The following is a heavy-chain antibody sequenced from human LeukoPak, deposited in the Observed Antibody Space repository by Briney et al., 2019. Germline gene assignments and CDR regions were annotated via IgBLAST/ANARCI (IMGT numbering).Heavy chain of an antibody. J-gene: IGHJ3*02. V-gene: IGHV4-39*07. CDR1: GGSISSSSYY. CDR2: IYYSGST. D-gene: IGHD3-22*01. CDR3: ARVEVVILHDAFDI. Sequence: SETLSLTCTVSGGSISSSSYYWGWIRQPPGKGLEWIGSIYYSGSTYYNPSLKSRVTISVDTSKNQFSLKLSSVTAADTAVYYCARVEVVILHDAFDIWGQGTMVTVSS.